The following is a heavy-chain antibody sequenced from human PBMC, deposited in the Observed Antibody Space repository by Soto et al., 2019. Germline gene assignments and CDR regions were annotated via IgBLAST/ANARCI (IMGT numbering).Heavy chain of an antibody. V-gene: IGHV3-53*01. J-gene: IGHJ4*02. Sequence: EVQLVESGGGLIQPGGSLRLSCAASGFTVSRKYMTWVRQAPGKGLEWVSVIYSGGDTYYADSVKGRFTISRDNSKITLYLQMNSLRAEDTAVYYCASAAVTAPDYWGQGTLVTVSS. CDR1: GFTVSRKY. CDR3: ASAAVTAPDY. CDR2: IYSGGDT. D-gene: IGHD2-21*02.